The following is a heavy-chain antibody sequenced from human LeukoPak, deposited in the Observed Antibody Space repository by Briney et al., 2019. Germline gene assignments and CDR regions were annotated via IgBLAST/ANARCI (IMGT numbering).Heavy chain of an antibody. J-gene: IGHJ6*02. Sequence: SQTLSLTCTVSGGSISSGSYYWSWIRQPAGKGLEWIGRIYTSENTNYNPSLKSRVTISVDTSKNQFSLKLSSVTAADTAVYYCARASSGSYDYYYYYGMDVWGQGTTVTVSS. V-gene: IGHV4-61*02. D-gene: IGHD1-26*01. CDR3: ARASSGSYDYYYYYGMDV. CDR1: GGSISSGSYY. CDR2: IYTSENT.